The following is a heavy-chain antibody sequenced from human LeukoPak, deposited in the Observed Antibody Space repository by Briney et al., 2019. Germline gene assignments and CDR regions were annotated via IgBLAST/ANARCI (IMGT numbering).Heavy chain of an antibody. V-gene: IGHV3-7*03. D-gene: IGHD6-6*01. CDR3: ASQSSSHAFEI. CDR2: IKQDASDK. CDR1: GFTVSSNY. Sequence: TGGSLRLSCAASGFTVSSNYLSWVRQAPGKGLEWVANIKQDASDKKYVDSVKGRFTISRDNAKNSMYLQMNSLRADDTAVYYCASQSSSHAFEIWGQGTMVTVSS. J-gene: IGHJ3*02.